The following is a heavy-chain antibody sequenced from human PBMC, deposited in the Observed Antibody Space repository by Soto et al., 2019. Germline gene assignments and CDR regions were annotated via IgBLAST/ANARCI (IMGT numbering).Heavy chain of an antibody. D-gene: IGHD3-3*01. CDR1: GFSLTTSGVG. J-gene: IGHJ4*02. Sequence: QITLKESGPTVVKPTETLTLTCTFSGFSLTTSGVGVGWVRQSPGKAPEWLALIYWDDDKRYSTSLKSRLTITKDTSKNQVVLTMANVDPADTATYYCAHRVLLTVFGLVTTTAIYFDFWGQGTPVVVSS. CDR3: AHRVLLTVFGLVTTTAIYFDF. CDR2: IYWDDDK. V-gene: IGHV2-5*02.